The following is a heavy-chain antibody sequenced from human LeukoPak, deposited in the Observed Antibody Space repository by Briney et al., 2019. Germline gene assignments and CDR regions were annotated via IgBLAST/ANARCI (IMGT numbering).Heavy chain of an antibody. V-gene: IGHV1-2*02. Sequence: ASVKVSCKASGYTFTGYYIHWVRRAPGQGLEWMGWINPNSGATNFAPKFQGRVTLTRDTSISTAYMELSSLRSDDTALFYCARALYAAAHDYWGQGTLVTVSA. CDR2: INPNSGAT. CDR1: GYTFTGYY. D-gene: IGHD2/OR15-2a*01. CDR3: ARALYAAAHDY. J-gene: IGHJ4*02.